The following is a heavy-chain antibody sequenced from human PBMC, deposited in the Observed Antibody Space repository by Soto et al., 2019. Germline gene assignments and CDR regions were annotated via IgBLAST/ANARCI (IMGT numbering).Heavy chain of an antibody. V-gene: IGHV3-74*01. D-gene: IGHD3-10*01. CDR3: ARGALTNYYQDS. Sequence: DVQLLESGGGLPQPGGSLRLSCATSGFTFSRDWMHWVRQAAGKGLVWVSRINSDGTRTNYADYAMGRFTISRDNAKNTLYLQMNSLRAEDTAVYFWARGALTNYYQDSWGHGNPVTVSS. J-gene: IGHJ5*01. CDR1: GFTFSRDW. CDR2: INSDGTRT.